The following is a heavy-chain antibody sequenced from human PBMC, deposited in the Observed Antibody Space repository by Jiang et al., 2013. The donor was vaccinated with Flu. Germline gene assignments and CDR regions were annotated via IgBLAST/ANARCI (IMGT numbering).Heavy chain of an antibody. J-gene: IGHJ4*02. CDR2: ISSSSSYI. CDR1: GFTFSSYS. CDR3: AREGGGELVNYFDY. D-gene: IGHD6-13*01. V-gene: IGHV3-21*01. Sequence: VQLVESGGGLVKPGGSLRLSCAASGFTFSSYSMNWVRQAPGKGLEWVSSISSSSSYIYYADSVKGRFTISRDNAKNSLYLQMNSLRAEDTAVYYCAREGGGELVNYFDYWGQGTLVTVSS.